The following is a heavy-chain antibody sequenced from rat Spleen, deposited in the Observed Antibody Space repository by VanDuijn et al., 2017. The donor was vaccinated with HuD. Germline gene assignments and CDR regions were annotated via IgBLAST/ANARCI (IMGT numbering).Heavy chain of an antibody. V-gene: IGHV2-15*01. CDR1: GFSLTSYS. CDR3: TTLDTYHDY. D-gene: IGHD2-1*01. J-gene: IGHJ2*01. Sequence: QVQLKESGPGLVQPSQTLSLTCTVSGFSLTSYSVSWVRQPPGKGLEWMGAIWSGGRSDYNSALKSRLSISRDTSKSQVYLKMNSLQTEDTAIYFCTTLDTYHDYWGQGVMVTVSS. CDR2: IWSGGRS.